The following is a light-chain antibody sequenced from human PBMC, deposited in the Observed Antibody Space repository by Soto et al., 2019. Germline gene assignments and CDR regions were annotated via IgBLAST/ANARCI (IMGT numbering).Light chain of an antibody. V-gene: IGKV1-39*01. CDR2: AAS. Sequence: DIQMTQSPSSLSASVGDRVSITCRAGQSISAYLNWYQQKSGKPPKLLISAASSLQSGVPSRFSGSGSGTDFTLTISSLQPEDFATYYCQQSYNSPPITFGQGTRLEI. CDR1: QSISAY. J-gene: IGKJ5*01. CDR3: QQSYNSPPIT.